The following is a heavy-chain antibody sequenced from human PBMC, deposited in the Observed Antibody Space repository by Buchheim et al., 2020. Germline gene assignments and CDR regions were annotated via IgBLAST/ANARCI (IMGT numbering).Heavy chain of an antibody. D-gene: IGHD3-22*01. CDR1: GFTFSSYS. Sequence: EVHLLESGGGLVQPGGSLRLSCAASGFTFSSYSMNWVRQAPGKGLEWVSYISSSSSTIYYADSVKGRFTISRDNAKNSLYLQMNSLRDEDTAVYYCARRHYYDSSGYYRYWYFDLWGRGTL. CDR3: ARRHYYDSSGYYRYWYFDL. J-gene: IGHJ2*01. CDR2: ISSSSSTI. V-gene: IGHV3-48*02.